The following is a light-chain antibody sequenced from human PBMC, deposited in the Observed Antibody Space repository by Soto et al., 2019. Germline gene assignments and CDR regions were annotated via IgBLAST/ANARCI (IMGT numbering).Light chain of an antibody. CDR2: KAS. CDR3: QQYNSYSWT. J-gene: IGKJ1*01. V-gene: IGKV1-5*03. Sequence: DIQLTQSPSFLSASVGDRVTITCRASQTIRSWLDWYQQKPGKAPKLLIYKASTLKSGVPSRFSGSGSGTEFTLTISSLQPDDFATYYCQQYNSYSWTFGQGTKVDI. CDR1: QTIRSW.